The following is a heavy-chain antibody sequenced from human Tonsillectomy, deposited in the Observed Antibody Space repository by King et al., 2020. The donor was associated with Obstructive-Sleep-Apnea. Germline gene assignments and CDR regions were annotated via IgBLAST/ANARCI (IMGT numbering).Heavy chain of an antibody. CDR1: GGSISSYY. J-gene: IGHJ4*02. Sequence: VQLKESGPGLVKPSETLSLTCTVSGGSISSYYWSWIRQPPGKGLEWIGYFYYSGSTNYNPSLKSRVTISVDTSKNQFSLKLSSVTAADTAVYYCARGPVGQWLVLDYWGQGTLVTVSS. D-gene: IGHD6-19*01. V-gene: IGHV4-59*01. CDR2: FYYSGST. CDR3: ARGPVGQWLVLDY.